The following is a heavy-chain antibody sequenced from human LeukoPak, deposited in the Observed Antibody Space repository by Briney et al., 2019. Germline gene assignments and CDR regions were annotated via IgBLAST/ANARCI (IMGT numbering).Heavy chain of an antibody. V-gene: IGHV1-8*01. J-gene: IGHJ4*02. CDR2: MNPNSGNT. CDR3: ARAIRLSAVAGGY. Sequence: ASVKVSCKASGYTFTSYDINWVRQATGQGLEWMGWMNPNSGNTGYAQKCQGRVTMTRNTSISTVYMELSSLRSEDTAVYYCARAIRLSAVAGGYWGQGALVTVSS. CDR1: GYTFTSYD. D-gene: IGHD6-19*01.